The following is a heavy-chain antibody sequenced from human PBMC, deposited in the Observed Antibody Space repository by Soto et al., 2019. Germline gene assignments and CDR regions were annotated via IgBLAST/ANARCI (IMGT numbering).Heavy chain of an antibody. CDR3: ARVPADLVAILYIYPQDGREHMSDMDV. CDR1: GFTFSYYP. CDR2: ISFDGSNK. J-gene: IGHJ6*02. V-gene: IGHV3-30-3*01. D-gene: IGHD5-12*01. Sequence: QMQLVQSGGGVVQPGRSLRLSCAASGFTFSYYPMHWVRQAPGKGLEWVAVISFDGSNKYYADSVKGRFTISRDNAKNTLHLQMNDLRREDTAVYYCARVPADLVAILYIYPQDGREHMSDMDVWGQGTTVTVSS.